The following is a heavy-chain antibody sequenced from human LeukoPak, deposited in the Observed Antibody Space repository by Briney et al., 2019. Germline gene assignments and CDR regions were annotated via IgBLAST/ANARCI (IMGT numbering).Heavy chain of an antibody. V-gene: IGHV3-33*01. D-gene: IGHD6-19*01. CDR3: ARSVGGGVTGTGDWFDP. J-gene: IGHJ5*02. CDR1: GFSFSSYG. CDR2: IWNDGSNK. Sequence: PGGSLRLSCAASGFSFSSYGMHWVRQAPGKGLEWVAVIWNDGSNKKYADPVKGRFTISRDDSENTLYLHMNSLRAEDTAVYYCARSVGGGVTGTGDWFDPWGQGTLVTVSS.